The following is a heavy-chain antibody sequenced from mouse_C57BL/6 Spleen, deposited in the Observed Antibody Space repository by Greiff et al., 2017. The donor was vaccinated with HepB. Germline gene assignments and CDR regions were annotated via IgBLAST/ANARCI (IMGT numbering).Heavy chain of an antibody. J-gene: IGHJ1*03. V-gene: IGHV1-53*01. Sequence: VQLQQSGTELVKPGASVKLSCKASGYTFTSYWMHWVKQRPGQGLEWIGNINPSNGGTNYNEKFKSKATLTVDKSSSTAYMQLSSLTSEDSAVYYCARKGTDSYGPYFDVWGTGTTVTVSS. CDR1: GYTFTSYW. CDR2: INPSNGGT. D-gene: IGHD1-1*01. CDR3: ARKGTDSYGPYFDV.